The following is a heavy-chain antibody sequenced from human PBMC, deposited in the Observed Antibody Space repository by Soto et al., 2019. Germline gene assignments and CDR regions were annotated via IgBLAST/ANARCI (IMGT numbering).Heavy chain of an antibody. Sequence: SETLSLTCTVSGCSISSSSYYWGWIRQPPGKGLEWIGSIYYSGSTYYNPSLKSRVTISVDTSKNQFSLKLSSVTAADTAVYYCARTISGPYYYYYMDVWGKGTTVTVSS. D-gene: IGHD1-26*01. J-gene: IGHJ6*03. CDR2: IYYSGST. V-gene: IGHV4-39*01. CDR3: ARTISGPYYYYYMDV. CDR1: GCSISSSSYY.